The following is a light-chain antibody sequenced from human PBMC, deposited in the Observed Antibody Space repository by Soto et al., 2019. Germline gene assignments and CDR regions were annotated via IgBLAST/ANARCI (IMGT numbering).Light chain of an antibody. CDR1: QSVRSD. V-gene: IGKV3D-15*01. Sequence: EIVMTQSPATPSVSPGERVTLSCRASQSVRSDLAWYQQKPGQAPRLLIYAASTRATGIPARFSGSGSGTEFTLAISSLQSEDFAVYYCQQYVNWPPTFTFGQGTKLEIK. J-gene: IGKJ2*01. CDR2: AAS. CDR3: QQYVNWPPTFT.